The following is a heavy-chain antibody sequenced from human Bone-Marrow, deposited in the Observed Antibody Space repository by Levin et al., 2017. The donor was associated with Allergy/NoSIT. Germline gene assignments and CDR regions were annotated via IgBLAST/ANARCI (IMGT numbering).Heavy chain of an antibody. CDR2: IYYSGST. CDR3: ARGPHYGDPIWFDP. Sequence: SETLSLTCTVSGGSISSSSYYWGWIRQPPGKGLEWIGSIYYSGSTYYNPSLKSRVTISVDTSKNQFSLKLSSVTAADTAVYYCARGPHYGDPIWFDPWGQGTLVTVSS. J-gene: IGHJ5*02. CDR1: GGSISSSSYY. V-gene: IGHV4-39*07. D-gene: IGHD4-17*01.